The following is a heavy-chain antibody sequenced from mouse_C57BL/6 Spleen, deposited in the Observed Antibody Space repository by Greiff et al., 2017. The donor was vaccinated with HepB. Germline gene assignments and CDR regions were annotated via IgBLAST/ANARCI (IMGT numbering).Heavy chain of an antibody. V-gene: IGHV1-9*01. CDR2: ILPGSGST. J-gene: IGHJ2*01. CDR1: GYTFTGYW. D-gene: IGHD1-1*01. CDR3: ASPYGSSSGVFDY. Sequence: QVQLQQSGAELMKPGASVKLSCKATGYTFTGYWIEWVKQRPGHGLEWIGEILPGSGSTNYNEKFKGKATFTADPSSNTAYMQLSSLTTEDSAIYDCASPYGSSSGVFDYWGQGTTLTVSS.